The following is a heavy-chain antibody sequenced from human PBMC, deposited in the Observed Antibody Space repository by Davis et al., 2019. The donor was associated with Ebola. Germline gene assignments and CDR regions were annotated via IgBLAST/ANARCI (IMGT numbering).Heavy chain of an antibody. CDR1: GFTLSDYA. J-gene: IGHJ4*02. V-gene: IGHV3-23*01. CDR2: LSGSGGTT. Sequence: GESLKISCAASGFTLSDYAMSWVRQAPGKGLEWDSILSGSGGTTYYADSVKGRFTISRDNSKNTLYLQMNSLRAEDTAVYYCAKSISMFFRSSGPVYWGQGTLVTVSS. CDR3: AKSISMFFRSSGPVY. D-gene: IGHD3-22*01.